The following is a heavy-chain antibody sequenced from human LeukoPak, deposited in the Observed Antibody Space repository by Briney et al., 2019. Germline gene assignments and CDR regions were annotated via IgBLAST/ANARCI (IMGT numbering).Heavy chain of an antibody. J-gene: IGHJ4*02. CDR2: IYYSGST. D-gene: IGHD3-22*01. V-gene: IGHV4-59*01. Sequence: SETLSLTCTVSGGSISSYYWSWIRQPPGKGLEWIGYIYYSGSTNYNPSLKSRVTISVDTSKNQFSLKLSSVTAADTAVYYCAGASYDSSGVHWGQGTLVSVSS. CDR3: AGASYDSSGVH. CDR1: GGSISSYY.